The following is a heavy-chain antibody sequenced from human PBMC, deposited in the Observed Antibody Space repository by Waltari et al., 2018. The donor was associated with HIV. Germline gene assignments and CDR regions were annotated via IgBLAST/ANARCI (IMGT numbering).Heavy chain of an antibody. CDR3: ARAAAGGNWFDP. CDR2: INPNSGGT. J-gene: IGHJ5*02. CDR1: GYTLTGSY. Sequence: QVQLVQSGAAVKKPGASVKVSCKASGYTLTGSYMHWVRQAPGQGLEWMGWINPNSGGTNYAQKFQGRVTMTRDTSISTAYMELSRLRSDDTAVYYCARAAAGGNWFDPWGQGTLVTVSS. V-gene: IGHV1-2*02. D-gene: IGHD1-26*01.